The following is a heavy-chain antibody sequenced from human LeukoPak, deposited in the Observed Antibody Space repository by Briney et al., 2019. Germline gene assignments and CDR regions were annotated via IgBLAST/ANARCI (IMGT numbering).Heavy chain of an antibody. J-gene: IGHJ4*02. Sequence: PSETLSLTCTVSGGSISSYYWSWIRQPPGKGLEWMGYIYYSGSTNYNPSLKSRVTISVDTSKNQFSLKLSSVTAADTAVYYCARQEGGLDYWGQGTLVTVSS. CDR3: ARQEGGLDY. CDR1: GGSISSYY. CDR2: IYYSGST. V-gene: IGHV4-59*08. D-gene: IGHD5-12*01.